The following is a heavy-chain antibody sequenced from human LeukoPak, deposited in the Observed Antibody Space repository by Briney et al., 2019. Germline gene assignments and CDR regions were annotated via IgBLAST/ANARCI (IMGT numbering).Heavy chain of an antibody. D-gene: IGHD3-9*01. CDR3: ARDYDHDILTGYSNYFDY. Sequence: PGGSLRLSCAASGFTFSSYAMSWVRQAPGKGLEWVAVISYDGSNKYYADSVKGRFTISRDNSKNTLYLQMNSLRAEDTAVYYCARDYDHDILTGYSNYFDYWGQGTLVTVSS. CDR1: GFTFSSYA. CDR2: ISYDGSNK. V-gene: IGHV3-30-3*01. J-gene: IGHJ4*02.